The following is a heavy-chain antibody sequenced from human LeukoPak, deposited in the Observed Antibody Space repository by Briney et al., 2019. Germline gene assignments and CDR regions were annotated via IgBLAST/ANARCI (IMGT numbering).Heavy chain of an antibody. CDR3: ASRKYSYGYFYFDY. V-gene: IGHV4-39*07. D-gene: IGHD5-18*01. Sequence: SETLSLTCTVSGGSISSSSYYWGWIRQPPGKGLEWIGSIYYSGSTYYNPSLKSRVTISVDTSKNQFSLKLSSVTAADTAVYYCASRKYSYGYFYFDYWGQGTLVTVSS. J-gene: IGHJ4*02. CDR2: IYYSGST. CDR1: GGSISSSSYY.